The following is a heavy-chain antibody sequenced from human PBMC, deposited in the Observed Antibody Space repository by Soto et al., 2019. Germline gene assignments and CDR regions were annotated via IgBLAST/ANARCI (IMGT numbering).Heavy chain of an antibody. CDR3: ASSYGGNSDGAFDI. D-gene: IGHD4-17*01. V-gene: IGHV4-61*01. CDR2: IYYSGST. Sequence: QVQLQESGPGLVKPSETLSLTCTVSGGSVSSGSYYWSWIRQPPGKGLEWIGYIYYSGSTNYNPSLKSRVTISVDTPKNQCSLRRSSVAAAATAVYYCASSYGGNSDGAFDIWGQGTVVTVSS. J-gene: IGHJ3*02. CDR1: GGSVSSGSYY.